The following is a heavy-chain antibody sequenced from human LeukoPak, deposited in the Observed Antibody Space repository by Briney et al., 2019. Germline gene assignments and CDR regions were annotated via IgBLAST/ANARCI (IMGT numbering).Heavy chain of an antibody. Sequence: GGSLRLSCEASGFTFNTHAMSWVRQAPGKGLEWVASVTSSGRTPYYADSVKGRFTISRDNSKNTLYLQMNSLRGEDTAVYYCAKDRPNFYETSGSYYKIKGDFWGQGSLVTV. CDR2: VTSSGRTP. CDR3: AKDRPNFYETSGSYYKIKGDF. CDR1: GFTFNTHA. D-gene: IGHD3-10*01. J-gene: IGHJ4*02. V-gene: IGHV3-23*01.